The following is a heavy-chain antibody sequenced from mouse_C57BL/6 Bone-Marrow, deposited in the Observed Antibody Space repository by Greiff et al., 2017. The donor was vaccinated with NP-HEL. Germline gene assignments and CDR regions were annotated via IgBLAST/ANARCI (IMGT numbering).Heavy chain of an antibody. V-gene: IGHV1-72*01. CDR1: GYTFTSYW. CDR2: IDPNSGGT. D-gene: IGHD1-1*01. J-gene: IGHJ1*03. CDR3: ARGEISGSSYDWYFDV. Sequence: QVQLQQPGAELVKPGASVKLSCKASGYTFTSYWMHWVKQRPGRGLEWIGRIDPNSGGTKYNEKFKSKATLTVDKPSSTAYMQLSSLTSEVSAVYYCARGEISGSSYDWYFDVWGTGTTVTVSS.